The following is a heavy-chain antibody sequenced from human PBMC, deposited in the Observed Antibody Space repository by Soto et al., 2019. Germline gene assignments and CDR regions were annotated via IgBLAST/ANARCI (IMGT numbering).Heavy chain of an antibody. J-gene: IGHJ5*02. Sequence: LGGSLRLSCAASGFTFSSYAMSWVRQAPGKGLEWVSGISGSGGSTYYADSVKGRFTISRDNPKNTLYMQMNSLRADDTAVYYCAKRGLRSYGDYPWGQGTLVTVSS. V-gene: IGHV3-23*01. D-gene: IGHD4-17*01. CDR3: AKRGLRSYGDYP. CDR2: ISGSGGST. CDR1: GFTFSSYA.